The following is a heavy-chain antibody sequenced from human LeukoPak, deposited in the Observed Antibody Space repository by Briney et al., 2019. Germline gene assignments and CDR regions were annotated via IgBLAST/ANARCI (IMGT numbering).Heavy chain of an antibody. V-gene: IGHV3-74*01. Sequence: GGSLRLSCAASGFIFSGHWMYWLRQAPGKGLAWVSRINGDGSATNYAGSMKGRFIISRDNARNIVYLQMNSLREDDTAVYYCAKDLNWGQVDYWGQGTLVTVSS. CDR2: INGDGSAT. CDR3: AKDLNWGQVDY. D-gene: IGHD7-27*01. J-gene: IGHJ4*02. CDR1: GFIFSGHW.